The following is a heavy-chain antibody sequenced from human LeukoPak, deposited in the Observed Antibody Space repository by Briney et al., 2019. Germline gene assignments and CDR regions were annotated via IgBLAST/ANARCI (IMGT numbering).Heavy chain of an antibody. CDR2: ISTSGST. V-gene: IGHV4-61*02. CDR1: RGSISSGNYY. J-gene: IGHJ5*01. Sequence: PSETLSLACTVSRGSISSGNYYWSWIRLPAGKGLEWIGRISTSGSTDYNPSLKSRVTISVDTSKNQFSLKLSSVTAAGTAVYYCARQVDSWGQGTLVTVSS. CDR3: ARQVDS.